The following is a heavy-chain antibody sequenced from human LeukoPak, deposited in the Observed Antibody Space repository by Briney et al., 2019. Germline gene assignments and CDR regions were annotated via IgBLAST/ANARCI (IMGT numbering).Heavy chain of an antibody. CDR3: AKSTESSGWYDY. V-gene: IGHV4-59*03. D-gene: IGHD6-19*01. CDR1: GASITNYF. J-gene: IGHJ4*02. CDR2: IDYSAYS. Sequence: SETLSLTCTVSGASITNYFWNWIRQPPGKGLEWIGFIDYSAYSKHNPSLKSRVTISRDTSKNQFSLKLTSVTAADTAVYYCAKSTESSGWYDYWGQGTLVTVSS.